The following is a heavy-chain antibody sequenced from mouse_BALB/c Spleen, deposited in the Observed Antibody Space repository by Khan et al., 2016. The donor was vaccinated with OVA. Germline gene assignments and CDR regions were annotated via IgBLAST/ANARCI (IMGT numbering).Heavy chain of an antibody. D-gene: IGHD1-1*01. CDR1: GYSFTGYF. Sequence: EVQLKQSGPELVKPGASVKISCKASGYSFTGYFMNWVMQSHGKSLEWIGRINPHIGETFYNQKFKGKATLTVDESSSTAHMELRSLASEDSAVYYWARIYGSDFDYWGQGTTLTVSS. V-gene: IGHV1-20*02. J-gene: IGHJ2*01. CDR3: ARIYGSDFDY. CDR2: INPHIGET.